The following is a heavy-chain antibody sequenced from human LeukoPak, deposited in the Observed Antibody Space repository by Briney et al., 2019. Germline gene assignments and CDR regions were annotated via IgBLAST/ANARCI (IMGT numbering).Heavy chain of an antibody. D-gene: IGHD5-18*01. V-gene: IGHV4-61*01. CDR1: GGSVSSGSYY. Sequence: SETLSLTCTVSGGSVSSGSYYWSWIRQPPGKGLEWIGYIYYSGSTNYNPSLESRVTISVDTSKNQFSLKLSSVTAADTAVYYCARQYSGDSRSPFFDYWGQGTLVTVSS. CDR2: IYYSGST. J-gene: IGHJ4*02. CDR3: ARQYSGDSRSPFFDY.